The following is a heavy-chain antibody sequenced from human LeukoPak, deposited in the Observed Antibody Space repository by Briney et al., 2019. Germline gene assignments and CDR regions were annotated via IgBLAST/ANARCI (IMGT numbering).Heavy chain of an antibody. J-gene: IGHJ4*02. Sequence: PSETLSLTCTVSGGSISSSSYYWGWIRQPPGKGPEWIVSMYYSGSTFYNPSLKSRVTISVDRSKNQFSLKLSSVTAADTAVYYCARGWGTTDYWGQGTLVTVSS. V-gene: IGHV4-39*07. D-gene: IGHD1-7*01. CDR1: GGSISSSSYY. CDR2: MYYSGST. CDR3: ARGWGTTDY.